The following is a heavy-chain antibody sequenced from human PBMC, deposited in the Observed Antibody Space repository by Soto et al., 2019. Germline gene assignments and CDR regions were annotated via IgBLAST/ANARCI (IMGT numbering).Heavy chain of an antibody. Sequence: QLQLQESGPGLVKPSETLSLTCTVSGGSISSSSYYWGWIRQPPGKGLEWIGSIYYSGGTYYNPSLKGRVTISVDTPKNQFSLKLSSVPAPDTAVYYCVYGEVVTAVQWGQGTLVTVSS. CDR2: IYYSGGT. J-gene: IGHJ4*02. CDR3: VYGEVVTAVQ. CDR1: GGSISSSSYY. D-gene: IGHD2-21*02. V-gene: IGHV4-39*01.